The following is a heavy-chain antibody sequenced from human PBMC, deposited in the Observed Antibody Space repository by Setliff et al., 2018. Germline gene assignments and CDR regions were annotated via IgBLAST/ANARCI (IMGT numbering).Heavy chain of an antibody. CDR1: GGSISSGDYY. V-gene: IGHV4-30-4*08. CDR2: IYASGST. Sequence: SETLSLTCTVSGGSISSGDYYWSWIRQPPGKGLEWIGYIYASGSTYYNPSLKIRVSISVDTSKNQFSLKLSSVTATDTAVYYCARESRYYYDNLGTLDYWGQGTLVTVSS. CDR3: ARESRYYYDNLGTLDY. D-gene: IGHD3-22*01. J-gene: IGHJ4*02.